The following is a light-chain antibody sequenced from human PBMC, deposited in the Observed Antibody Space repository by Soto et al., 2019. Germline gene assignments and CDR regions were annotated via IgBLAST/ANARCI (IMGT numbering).Light chain of an antibody. CDR3: QQYHNWPRT. CDR2: GAS. J-gene: IGKJ1*01. Sequence: EIVMTQSTATLSVSPGERATLSCRASQSVSSNLAWYQQKPGQAPRLLIYGASVWATGIPDRFSGSGSGTEFTLTISGLQSEDFAVYYCQQYHNWPRTFGQGTRVEIK. V-gene: IGKV3-15*01. CDR1: QSVSSN.